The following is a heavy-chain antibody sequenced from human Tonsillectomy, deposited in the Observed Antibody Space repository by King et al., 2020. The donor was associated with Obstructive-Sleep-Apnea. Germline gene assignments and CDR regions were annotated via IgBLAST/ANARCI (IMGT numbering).Heavy chain of an antibody. J-gene: IGHJ4*02. CDR3: AREASGSYSRLLDY. V-gene: IGHV3-23*04. Sequence: VQLVESGGALVQPGGSLRLSCAASGFTFSIYGMSWVRQAPGRGLEWVSGISGGGANAFYADSPGISGGGANSGGGANTYYADSMKGRFSISRDNVKKPLYLQMNSLRVEDAAVYYCAREASGSYSRLLDYWGQGTLVTVSS. D-gene: IGHD1-26*01. CDR2: ISGGGANAFYADSPGISGGGANSGGGANT. CDR1: GFTFSIYG.